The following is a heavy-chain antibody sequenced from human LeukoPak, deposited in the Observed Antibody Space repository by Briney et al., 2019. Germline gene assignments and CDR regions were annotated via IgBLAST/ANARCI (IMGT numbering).Heavy chain of an antibody. CDR1: GASIISGNYF. D-gene: IGHD3-10*01. CDR3: ARQYEF. V-gene: IGHV4-39*01. CDR2: WHHSGIT. J-gene: IGHJ4*02. Sequence: SETLSLTCTVPGASIISGNYFWGWVRQPPGKRLEWIGSWHHSGITDYNPSLKSRVTIVADTSKNQFSLKLASVAAADSAVYFCARQYEFWGQGTLVTVSS.